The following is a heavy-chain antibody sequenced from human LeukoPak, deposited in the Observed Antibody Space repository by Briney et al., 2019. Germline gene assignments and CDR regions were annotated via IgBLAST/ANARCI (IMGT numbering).Heavy chain of an antibody. Sequence: SETLSLTCTVSGGSISSYYWSWIRQPPGKGLGWIGYIYYSGSTNYNPSLKSRVTISVDTSKNQFSLKLSSVTAADTAVYYCARGYYYDFWSGYYKPQYYFDYWGQGTLVTVSS. J-gene: IGHJ4*02. V-gene: IGHV4-59*08. D-gene: IGHD3-3*01. CDR1: GGSISSYY. CDR2: IYYSGST. CDR3: ARGYYYDFWSGYYKPQYYFDY.